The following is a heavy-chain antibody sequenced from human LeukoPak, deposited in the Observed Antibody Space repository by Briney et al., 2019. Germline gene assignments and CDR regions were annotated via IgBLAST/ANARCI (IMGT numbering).Heavy chain of an antibody. CDR1: GFTFSTYS. Sequence: GGSLSLSCAASGFTFSTYSMNWVRQAPGKGLEWVSSISSGSSYIYYADSVKGRFTISRDNAKNSLYLQMNSLRAEDTAVYYCARDLYCSGGSCAGYFDYWGQGTLVTVSS. D-gene: IGHD2-15*01. J-gene: IGHJ4*02. V-gene: IGHV3-21*01. CDR2: ISSGSSYI. CDR3: ARDLYCSGGSCAGYFDY.